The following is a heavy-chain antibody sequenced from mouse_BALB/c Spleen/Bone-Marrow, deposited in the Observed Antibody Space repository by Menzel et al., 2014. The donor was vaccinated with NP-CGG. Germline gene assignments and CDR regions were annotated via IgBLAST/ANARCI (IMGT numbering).Heavy chain of an antibody. CDR1: GFSFNSYG. D-gene: IGHD2-4*01. Sequence: EVMLVESGGGLVKSGGSLKLSCAASGFSFNSYGMSWARQTPEKRLEWVATISGGGGYTFYPDSVKGRFTISRDNAKNNLYLQLSSLRSEDTALYYCARHAYYDQTEVSFVYWGQGTLVTVSA. V-gene: IGHV5-9-2*01. CDR2: ISGGGGYT. CDR3: ARHAYYDQTEVSFVY. J-gene: IGHJ3*01.